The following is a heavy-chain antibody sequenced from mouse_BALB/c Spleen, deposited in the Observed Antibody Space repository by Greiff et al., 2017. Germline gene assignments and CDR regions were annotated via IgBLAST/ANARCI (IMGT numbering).Heavy chain of an antibody. CDR3: ARLDYDGGMDY. CDR1: GFDFSRYW. CDR2: INPGSSTI. D-gene: IGHD2-4*01. J-gene: IGHJ4*01. V-gene: IGHV4-2*02. Sequence: EVMLVESGGGLVQPGGSLNLSCAASGFDFSRYWMSWARQAPGKGQEWIGEINPGSSTINYTPSLKDKFIISRDNAKNTLYLQMSKVRSEDTALYYCARLDYDGGMDYWGQGTSVTVSS.